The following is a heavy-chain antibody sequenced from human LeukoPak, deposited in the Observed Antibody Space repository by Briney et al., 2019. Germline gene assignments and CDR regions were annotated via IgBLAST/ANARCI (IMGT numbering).Heavy chain of an antibody. J-gene: IGHJ4*02. CDR1: GFTFSSYS. CDR3: ARADYYASSGYYDCIDY. CDR2: ISSSSTTI. D-gene: IGHD3-22*01. V-gene: IGHV3-48*01. Sequence: GGALRLSCAASGFTFSSYSMNWVRQAPGKGLEWVSYISSSSTTIYYADSVKGRFTISRDNAKNSLYLQLNSLRAEDTAVYYCARADYYASSGYYDCIDYWGQGTLVTVSS.